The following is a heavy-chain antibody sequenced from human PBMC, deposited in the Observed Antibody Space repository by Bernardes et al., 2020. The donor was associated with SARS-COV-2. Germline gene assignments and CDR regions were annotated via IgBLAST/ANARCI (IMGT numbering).Heavy chain of an antibody. D-gene: IGHD2-2*01. V-gene: IGHV5-51*01. CDR1: GYSFTSYW. J-gene: IGHJ3*02. CDR2: IYPGDSDT. CDR3: ARPVRPSKYCSSTSCYEGNAFDI. Sequence: GESLKISCKGSGYSFTSYWIGWVRQMPGKGLEWMGIIYPGDSDTRYSPSFQGQVTISADKSISTAYLQWSSLKASDTAMYYCARPVRPSKYCSSTSCYEGNAFDIWGQGTMVTVSS.